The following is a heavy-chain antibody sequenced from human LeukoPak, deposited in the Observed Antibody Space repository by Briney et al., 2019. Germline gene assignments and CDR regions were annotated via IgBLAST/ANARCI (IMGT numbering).Heavy chain of an antibody. CDR2: IWYDGSNL. V-gene: IGHV3-33*08. CDR3: ARDKNYYGSGSPSLDAFDV. CDR1: GFTFSNAW. Sequence: GGSLRLSCAASGFTFSNAWMSWVRQAPGKGLEWVALIWYDGSNLYYADSVKGRFTISKDSSKNTLYLHMNSLRAEDTAVYYCARDKNYYGSGSPSLDAFDVWGQGTVVTVSS. J-gene: IGHJ3*01. D-gene: IGHD3-10*01.